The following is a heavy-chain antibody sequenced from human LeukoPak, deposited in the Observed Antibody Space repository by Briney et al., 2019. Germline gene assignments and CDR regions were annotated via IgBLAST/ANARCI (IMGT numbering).Heavy chain of an antibody. V-gene: IGHV4-4*07. D-gene: IGHD6-6*01. CDR3: ARRTSSSSSFYYYYMDV. Sequence: SETLSLTCTVSGGSISSYYWSWIRQPAGKGLEWIGRIYTSGSTNYNPSLKSRVTMSVDTAKNQFSLKLSSVTAADTAVYYCARRTSSSSSFYYYYMDVWGKGTTVTVSS. J-gene: IGHJ6*03. CDR2: IYTSGST. CDR1: GGSISSYY.